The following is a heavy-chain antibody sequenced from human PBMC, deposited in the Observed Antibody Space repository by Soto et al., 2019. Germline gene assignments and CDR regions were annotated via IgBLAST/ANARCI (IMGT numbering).Heavy chain of an antibody. V-gene: IGHV3-30-3*01. J-gene: IGHJ4*02. D-gene: IGHD6-19*01. CDR2: ISYDGSNK. CDR1: GFTFNSYA. Sequence: GGSLRLSCAASGFTFNSYAMHWVRQAPGKGLEWVALISYDGSNKYYTDSVKGRFTITRDNSKNTLYLQMNSLRGEDTAVYYCAGQRLALAGTSPFIDYWGQGALVTVSS. CDR3: AGQRLALAGTSPFIDY.